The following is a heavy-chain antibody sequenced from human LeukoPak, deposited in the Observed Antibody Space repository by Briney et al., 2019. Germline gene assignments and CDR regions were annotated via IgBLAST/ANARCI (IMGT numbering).Heavy chain of an antibody. J-gene: IGHJ4*02. CDR3: AKEYYYGSGSQEYYFDY. CDR1: GFTFSSDG. D-gene: IGHD3-10*01. CDR2: ISYDGSNK. Sequence: PPGGSLRLSCAASGFTFSSDGLHWVRQAPGKGLEWVAVISYDGSNKYYADSVKGRFTISRDNYKNTLYLQMNSLRAEDTAEYHCAKEYYYGSGSQEYYFDYWGQGTLVTVSS. V-gene: IGHV3-30*18.